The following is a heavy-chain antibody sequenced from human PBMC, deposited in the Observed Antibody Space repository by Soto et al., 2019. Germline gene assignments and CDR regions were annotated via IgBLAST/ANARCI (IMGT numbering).Heavy chain of an antibody. CDR1: GGSFSGYY. J-gene: IGHJ4*02. V-gene: IGHV4-34*01. Sequence: QVQLQQWGAGLLKPSETLSLTCAVYGGSFSGYYWTWIRQTPGTGLEWIGEINHSGSTNYNPSLKSRVTISVDTSKNQFSLKLTSVTAAVTAVYYCARDKITGLFDYWGQGTLVTVSS. CDR3: ARDKITGLFDY. D-gene: IGHD2-8*02. CDR2: INHSGST.